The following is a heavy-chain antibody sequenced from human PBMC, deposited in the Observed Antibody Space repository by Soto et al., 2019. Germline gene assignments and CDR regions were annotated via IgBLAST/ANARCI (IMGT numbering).Heavy chain of an antibody. D-gene: IGHD6-19*01. J-gene: IGHJ6*02. CDR1: GFTFSSCD. CDR3: ARNPPTRGWPGPYYYYGMDV. Sequence: PGGSLRLSCAASGFTFSSCDMHWVRQATGKGLEWVSAIGTAGDTYYPGSVKGRFTISRENAKNSLYLQMNSLRAEDTAVYYCARNPPTRGWPGPYYYYGMDVWGQGTTVTVSS. CDR2: IGTAGDT. V-gene: IGHV3-13*01.